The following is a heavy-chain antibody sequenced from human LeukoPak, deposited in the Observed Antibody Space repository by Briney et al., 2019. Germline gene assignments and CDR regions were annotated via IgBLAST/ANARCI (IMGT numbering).Heavy chain of an antibody. D-gene: IGHD6-19*01. J-gene: IGHJ3*02. CDR1: GYTLTELS. V-gene: IGHV1-24*01. CDR3: ATARIAVAENAFDI. CDR2: FDPEDGET. Sequence: ASVKVSCKVSGYTLTELSMHWVRQAPGKGLEWMGGFDPEDGETIYAQKFQGRVTMTEDTSTDTAYMELSSLRSEDTAVYYCATARIAVAENAFDIWGQGTMVTASS.